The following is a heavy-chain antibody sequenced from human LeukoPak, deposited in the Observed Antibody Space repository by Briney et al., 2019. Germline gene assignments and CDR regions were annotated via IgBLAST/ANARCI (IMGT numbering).Heavy chain of an antibody. D-gene: IGHD5-18*01. Sequence: SETLSLTCTVSGGSISSSSAYWGWIRQPPGKGLEWIGSIYCSKNTYYNPSLKSRVTISADTSKNQFSLTLGSVSATDTAVYYCVSPRGFSYGYFDYWGQGTLVTVSS. CDR3: VSPRGFSYGYFDY. CDR1: GGSISSSSAY. V-gene: IGHV4-39*01. CDR2: IYCSKNT. J-gene: IGHJ4*02.